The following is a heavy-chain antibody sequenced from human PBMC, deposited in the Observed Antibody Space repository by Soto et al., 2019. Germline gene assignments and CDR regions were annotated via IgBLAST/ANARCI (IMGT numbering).Heavy chain of an antibody. Sequence: ASVKVSCKASGYTFTSYGISWVRQAPGQGLEWMGWISAYNGNTNYAQKLQGRVTMTTDTSTSTAYMELRSLRSDDTAVYYCARIYDFWSGFSDDAFDFWGQGTMVTVSS. J-gene: IGHJ3*01. CDR1: GYTFTSYG. D-gene: IGHD3-3*01. CDR2: ISAYNGNT. V-gene: IGHV1-18*01. CDR3: ARIYDFWSGFSDDAFDF.